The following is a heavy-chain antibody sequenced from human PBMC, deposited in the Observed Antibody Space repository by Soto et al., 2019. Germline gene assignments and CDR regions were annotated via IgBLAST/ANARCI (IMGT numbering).Heavy chain of an antibody. CDR3: ARDPDRCYGSGSYYVDY. V-gene: IGHV3-30-3*01. CDR2: ISYDGSNK. D-gene: IGHD3-10*01. CDR1: GFTFSSYA. Sequence: QVQLVESGGGVVQPGRSLRLSCAASGFTFSSYAMHWVRQAPGKGLEWVAVISYDGSNKYYADSVNGRFTISRDNSKNTLYLQMNSLRAEDTAVYYCARDPDRCYGSGSYYVDYWGQGTLVTVSS. J-gene: IGHJ4*02.